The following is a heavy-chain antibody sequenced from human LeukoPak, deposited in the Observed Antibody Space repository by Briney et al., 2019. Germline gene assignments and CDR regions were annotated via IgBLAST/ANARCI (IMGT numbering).Heavy chain of an antibody. CDR1: GYTFTGYY. CDR2: INPNSGGT. J-gene: IGHJ4*02. CDR3: ARADEWLVLFDY. Sequence: GASVKVSCKASGYTFTGYYMHWVRQAPGQGLEWMGRINPNSGGTSYAQKFQGRVTMTRDTSISTAYMELSRLRSDDTAVYYCARADEWLVLFDYWGQGTLVTVSS. V-gene: IGHV1-2*06. D-gene: IGHD6-19*01.